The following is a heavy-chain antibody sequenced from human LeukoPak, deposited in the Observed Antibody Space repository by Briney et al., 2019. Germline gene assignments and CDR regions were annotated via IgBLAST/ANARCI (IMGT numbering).Heavy chain of an antibody. J-gene: IGHJ6*02. D-gene: IGHD6-13*01. Sequence: GGSLRLSCAASGFTFSSYAMHWVRQAPGKGLEWVAVISYDGSNKYYADSVKGRFTISRDNSKNALYLQMTSLRAEDTAVYYCARDMGSSRNYYYGMDVWGQGTTVTVSS. V-gene: IGHV3-30*04. CDR1: GFTFSSYA. CDR3: ARDMGSSRNYYYGMDV. CDR2: ISYDGSNK.